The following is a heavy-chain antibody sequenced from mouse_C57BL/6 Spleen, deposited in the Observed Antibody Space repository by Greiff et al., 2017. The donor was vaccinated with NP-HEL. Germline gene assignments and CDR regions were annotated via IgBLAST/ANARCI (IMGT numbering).Heavy chain of an antibody. CDR1: GYTFTSYT. CDR3: ASTRRDYAMDS. D-gene: IGHD1-1*01. V-gene: IGHV1-4*01. CDR2: INPSSGYT. J-gene: IGHJ4*01. Sequence: VKLQQSGAELARPGASVKMSCKASGYTFTSYTMHWVKQRPGQGLEWIGYINPSSGYTKYNQKFKDKATLTADKSSSTAYMQLSSLTSEDSAVYYCASTRRDYAMDSWGQGTSVPVSS.